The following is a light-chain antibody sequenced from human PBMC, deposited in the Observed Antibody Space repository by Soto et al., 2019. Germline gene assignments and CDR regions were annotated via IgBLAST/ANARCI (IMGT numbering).Light chain of an antibody. CDR1: SCNLGAHYD. Sequence: QSVLTQPPSVSGAPGQRVTISCTGTSCNLGAHYDVHWYQQIPGTAPKLLIYANANRPSGVPDRFSGSTSGSSASLAISGRQAEDEGTYYCPSHNTTLRRVLFGGGTKLTVL. CDR2: ANA. CDR3: PSHNTTLRRVL. V-gene: IGLV1-40*01. J-gene: IGLJ2*01.